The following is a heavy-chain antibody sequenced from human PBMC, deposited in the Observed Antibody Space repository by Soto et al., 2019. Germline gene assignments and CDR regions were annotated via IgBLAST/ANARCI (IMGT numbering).Heavy chain of an antibody. J-gene: IGHJ4*02. Sequence: GGSLRLSCAASGFTFTDYAMSWVRQAPGKGLEWVSGISGRDGSTSYADSVRGRFTISRDNSKNTVYLQMNSLRADDTAVYYCAKAVYDSRSYNLVPEDWGQGTLVTVSS. V-gene: IGHV3-23*01. CDR3: AKAVYDSRSYNLVPED. CDR1: GFTFTDYA. D-gene: IGHD3-22*01. CDR2: ISGRDGST.